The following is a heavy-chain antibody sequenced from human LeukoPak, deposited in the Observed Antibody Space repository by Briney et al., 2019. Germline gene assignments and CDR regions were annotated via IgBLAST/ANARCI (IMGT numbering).Heavy chain of an antibody. D-gene: IGHD3-22*01. CDR3: VRGYNSFDY. Sequence: GGSLRLSCAASGFTFSDHYMDWDRQAPGKGLEWVGSNRIKVDGYITQYAASVKGRFTISRDDSKASLYLQMNSLSTDDTAVYYCVRGYNSFDYWGQGTLVTVSS. J-gene: IGHJ4*02. CDR2: NRIKVDGYIT. V-gene: IGHV3-72*01. CDR1: GFTFSDHY.